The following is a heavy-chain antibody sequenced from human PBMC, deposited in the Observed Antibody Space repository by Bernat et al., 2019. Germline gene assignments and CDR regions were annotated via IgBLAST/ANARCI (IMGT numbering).Heavy chain of an antibody. CDR1: GFTFSSYA. J-gene: IGHJ5*02. CDR2: ISYDGSNK. CDR3: ARTYNTRAPLIT. D-gene: IGHD3-3*01. V-gene: IGHV3-30*01. Sequence: QVQLVESGGGVVQPGRSLRLSCAASGFTFSSYAMHWVRQAPGKGLEWVAVISYDGSNKYYADSVKGRFTISRDNSKNTLYLQMNSLRSEDTDVYYCARTYNTRAPLITWGQGTLVTVSS.